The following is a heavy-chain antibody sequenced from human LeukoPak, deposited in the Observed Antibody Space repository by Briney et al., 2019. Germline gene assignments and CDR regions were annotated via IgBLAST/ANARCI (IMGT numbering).Heavy chain of an antibody. CDR3: ASTGYYDSSGYYYDY. CDR1: GFTFSSYA. CDR2: ISGSGGST. V-gene: IGHV3-23*01. Sequence: GGSLRLSCAASGFTFSSYAMSWVRQAPGKGLEWVSAISGSGGSTYYADSVKGRFTISRDNAKNSLYLQMNSLGAEDTAVYYCASTGYYDSSGYYYDYWGQGTLVTVSS. J-gene: IGHJ4*02. D-gene: IGHD3-22*01.